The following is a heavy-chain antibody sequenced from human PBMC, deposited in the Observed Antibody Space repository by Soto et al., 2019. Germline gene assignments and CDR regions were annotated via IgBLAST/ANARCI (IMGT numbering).Heavy chain of an antibody. CDR3: ARRIVATEKFDY. D-gene: IGHD5-12*01. CDR2: IYYSGST. CDR1: GGSISSYY. Sequence: SETLSLTCTVSGGSISSYYWSWIRQPPGKGPEWIGYIYYSGSTNYNPSLKSRVTISVDTSKNQFSLKLSSVTAADTAVYYCARRIVATEKFDYWGQGTLVTVS. V-gene: IGHV4-59*01. J-gene: IGHJ4*02.